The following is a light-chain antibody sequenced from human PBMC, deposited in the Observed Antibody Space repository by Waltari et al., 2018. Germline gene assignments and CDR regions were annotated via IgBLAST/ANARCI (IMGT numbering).Light chain of an antibody. CDR2: KVF. CDR3: MQATQLPLT. J-gene: IGKJ1*01. CDR1: QSLVHSDGKTY. V-gene: IGKV2-30*02. Sequence: DVVMTQSPLSLPVTLGQPATISCRSSQSLVHSDGKTYLNWFQQRPGQSPRRLIYKVFNRDSGVPERFSGSGSGTDFTLTISRVEAEDVGTYYCMQATQLPLTFGQGTKVEIK.